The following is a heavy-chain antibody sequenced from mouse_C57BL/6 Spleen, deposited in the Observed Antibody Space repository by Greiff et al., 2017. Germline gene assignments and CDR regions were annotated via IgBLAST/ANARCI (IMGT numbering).Heavy chain of an antibody. CDR1: GYTFTSYW. D-gene: IGHD4-1*01. Sequence: QVQLQQPGAELVRPGSSVKLSCKASGYTFTSYWMHWVKQRPIQGLEWIGNIDPSDSETHYNQKFKDKATLTVEKSASTAYMQLSSLTSEDSAVXYCARLGRGWYFDVWGTGTTVTVSS. J-gene: IGHJ1*03. CDR2: IDPSDSET. V-gene: IGHV1-52*01. CDR3: ARLGRGWYFDV.